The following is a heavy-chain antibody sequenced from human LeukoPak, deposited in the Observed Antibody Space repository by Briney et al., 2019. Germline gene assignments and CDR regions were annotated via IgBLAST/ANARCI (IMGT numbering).Heavy chain of an antibody. CDR3: ATAVIVAVFGDAFDI. V-gene: IGHV1-2*02. D-gene: IGHD6-13*01. CDR1: GYTFTGYF. CDR2: INPNSGGT. J-gene: IGHJ3*02. Sequence: ASVTVSCKASGYTFTGYFMHWVRQAPGQGLEWMGWINPNSGGTNYAQKFQGRVTMTRDTSISTAYMELRRLRYDDTAVYYCATAVIVAVFGDAFDIWGQGTVVTVSS.